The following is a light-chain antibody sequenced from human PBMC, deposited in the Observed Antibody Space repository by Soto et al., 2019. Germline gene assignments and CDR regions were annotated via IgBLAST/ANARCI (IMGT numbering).Light chain of an antibody. V-gene: IGKV1-39*01. Sequence: DIQMTQSPSSLSASVGDRVTITCRASQSIDNYLNWYQQKSGKAPQLLIYSASHLQSGVPSRFSGGGYGTDFILTXSXXXXEXXXXYXCQQSITAPLTFGGGTKVEIK. J-gene: IGKJ4*01. CDR3: QQSITAPLT. CDR2: SAS. CDR1: QSIDNY.